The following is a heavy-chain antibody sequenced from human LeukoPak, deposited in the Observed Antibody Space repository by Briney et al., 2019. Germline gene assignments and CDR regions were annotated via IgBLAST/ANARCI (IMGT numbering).Heavy chain of an antibody. D-gene: IGHD4-17*01. J-gene: IGHJ4*02. V-gene: IGHV3-21*01. CDR2: ISISSIYI. CDR1: GFTFSSYS. Sequence: PGGSLRLSCAASGFTFSSYSMNWVRQAPGKGLEWVSSISISSIYIYNADSVQGRLTISRDNAKNSLYLQMNSLRAEDTAVYYCASPDNDYGDYIPNYWGQGTLVTVSS. CDR3: ASPDNDYGDYIPNY.